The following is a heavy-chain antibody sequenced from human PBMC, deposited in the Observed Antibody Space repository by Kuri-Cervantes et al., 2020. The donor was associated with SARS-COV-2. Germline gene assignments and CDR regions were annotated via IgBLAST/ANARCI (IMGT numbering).Heavy chain of an antibody. CDR2: ISLSGTYI. D-gene: IGHD3-9*01. CDR1: GFTFSGFT. CDR3: ARSVRYFDWLLSYYYYYMDV. J-gene: IGHJ6*03. V-gene: IGHV3-21*01. Sequence: GESLKISCAASGFTFSGFTMNWVRQAPGKGLEWVSSISLSGTYIYYADSVKGRFTVSRDNAKDSLYLQMNSLRAEDTAVYYCARSVRYFDWLLSYYYYYMDVWGKGTTVTVSS.